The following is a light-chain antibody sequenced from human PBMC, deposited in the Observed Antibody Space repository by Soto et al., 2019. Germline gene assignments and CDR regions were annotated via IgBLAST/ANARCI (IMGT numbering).Light chain of an antibody. CDR3: QQRHSYPIT. V-gene: IGKV1-9*01. Sequence: DIQLTQSPSFLSASVGDRVTVTCRASQDISSYLAWYRQKPGKAPKLLIHTASTLQSGVPSRFSGSRSGAEFTLTISSLQPDDFATYYCQQRHSYPITFGQGTRLDIK. CDR1: QDISSY. J-gene: IGKJ5*01. CDR2: TAS.